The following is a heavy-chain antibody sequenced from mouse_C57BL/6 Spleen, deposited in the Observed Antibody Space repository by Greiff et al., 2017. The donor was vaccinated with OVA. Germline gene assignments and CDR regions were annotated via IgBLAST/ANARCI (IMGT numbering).Heavy chain of an antibody. V-gene: IGHV1-52*01. CDR1: GYTFTSYW. D-gene: IGHD2-12*01. Sequence: QVQLQQPGAELVRPGSSVKLSCKASGYTFTSYWMHWVKQRPIQGLEWIGNIDPSDSETHYNQKFKDKATLTVDKSSSTAYMQLSSLTSEDSAVYNSARETPYAAAMEYRGEKNSVTVSS. CDR2: IDPSDSET. J-gene: IGHJ4*01. CDR3: ARETPYAAAMEY.